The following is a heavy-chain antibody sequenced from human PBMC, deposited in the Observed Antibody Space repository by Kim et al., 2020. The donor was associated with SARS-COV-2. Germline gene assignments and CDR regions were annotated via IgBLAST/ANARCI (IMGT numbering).Heavy chain of an antibody. D-gene: IGHD5-18*01. CDR2: ISWNSGSI. Sequence: GGSLRLSCAASGFTFDDYAMHWVRQAPGKGLEWVSGISWNSGSIGYADSVKGRFTISRDNAKNSLYLQMNSLRAEDTALYYCAKGEEQLWKYNWFDPWGQGTPVTVSS. V-gene: IGHV3-9*01. CDR3: AKGEEQLWKYNWFDP. CDR1: GFTFDDYA. J-gene: IGHJ5*02.